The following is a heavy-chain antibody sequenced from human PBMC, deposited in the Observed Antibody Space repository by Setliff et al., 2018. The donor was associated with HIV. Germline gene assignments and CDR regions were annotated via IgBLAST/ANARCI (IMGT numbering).Heavy chain of an antibody. CDR3: ARGGRWLVH. Sequence: PSETLSLTCTVSGGSFSGTNYYWAWIRQPPGKGLEWIGEINHSGSTNYNPSLKSRVTISVDTSKNQFSLKLSSVTAADTAVYYCARGGRWLVHWGQGTLVTVSS. CDR1: GGSFSGTNYY. J-gene: IGHJ4*02. V-gene: IGHV4-39*07. CDR2: INHSGST. D-gene: IGHD6-19*01.